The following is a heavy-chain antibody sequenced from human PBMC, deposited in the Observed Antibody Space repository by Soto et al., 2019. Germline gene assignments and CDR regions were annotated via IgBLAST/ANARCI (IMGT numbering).Heavy chain of an antibody. D-gene: IGHD6-19*01. CDR2: ISSSSSYI. CDR1: GFTFSSYS. CDR3: ARDRIAVAGMGYYYYGMDV. V-gene: IGHV3-21*01. J-gene: IGHJ6*02. Sequence: GGSLRLSCAASGFTFSSYSMNWVRQAPGKGLEWVSSISSSSSYIYYPDSVKGRFTISRDNAKNSLYLQMNSLRAEDTAVYYCARDRIAVAGMGYYYYGMDVWGQGTTVTVSS.